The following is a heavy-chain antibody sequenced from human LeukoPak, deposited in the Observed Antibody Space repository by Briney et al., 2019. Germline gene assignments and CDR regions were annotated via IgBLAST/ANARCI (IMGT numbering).Heavy chain of an antibody. CDR1: GFTFSWYG. D-gene: IGHD6-13*01. CDR3: AKDSQEYPGIAAAGPTGRFDY. Sequence: PGGSLRLSCAASGFTFSWYGMHWVRQAPGKGLEWLAVMSHDGSKQYYADSVKGRFTISRDNSKNTLYLQMNSLRAEDTALYYCAKDSQEYPGIAAAGPTGRFDYWGQGTLVTVSS. V-gene: IGHV3-30-3*01. J-gene: IGHJ4*02. CDR2: MSHDGSKQ.